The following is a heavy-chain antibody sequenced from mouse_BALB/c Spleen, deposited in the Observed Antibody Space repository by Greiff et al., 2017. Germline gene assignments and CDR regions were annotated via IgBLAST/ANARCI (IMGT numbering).Heavy chain of an antibody. CDR1: GYTFTSYW. CDR2: INPSNGRT. J-gene: IGHJ4*01. CDR3: ARDYYYGSSDYYAMDY. Sequence: QVQLQQPGAELVKPGASVKLSCKASGYTFTSYWMRWVKQRPGQGLEWIGEINPSNGRTNYNEKFKSKATLTVDKSSSTAYMQLSSLTSEDSAVYYCARDYYYGSSDYYAMDYWGQGTSVTVSS. D-gene: IGHD1-1*01. V-gene: IGHV1S81*02.